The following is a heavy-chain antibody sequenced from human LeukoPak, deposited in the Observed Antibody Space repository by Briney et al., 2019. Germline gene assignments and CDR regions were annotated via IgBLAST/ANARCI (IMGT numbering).Heavy chain of an antibody. CDR3: ARDPGRWLDY. CDR2: ISSSSSYI. CDR1: GFTFSSYS. V-gene: IGHV3-21*01. Sequence: GGSLRLSCAASGFTFSSYSMNWVRQAPGKGLEWVSSISSSSSYIYYADSVKGRFTISRDNSKNTLYLQMNSLRAEDTAVYYCARDPGRWLDYWGQGTLVTVSS. D-gene: IGHD2-15*01. J-gene: IGHJ4*02.